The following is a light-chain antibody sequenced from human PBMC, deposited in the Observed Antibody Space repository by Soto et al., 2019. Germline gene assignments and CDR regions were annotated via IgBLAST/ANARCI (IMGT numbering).Light chain of an antibody. CDR2: AAS. CDR3: QQYYSYPRT. CDR1: QGISSY. J-gene: IGKJ2*02. Sequence: AIRMTQSTSSFSASTGDRVTITCRASQGISSYLAWYQQKPGKAPKLLIYAASTLQSGVPSRFSGSGSGTDFTLTISWLQSEDFATYYCQQYYSYPRTFGQGTKLEIK. V-gene: IGKV1-8*01.